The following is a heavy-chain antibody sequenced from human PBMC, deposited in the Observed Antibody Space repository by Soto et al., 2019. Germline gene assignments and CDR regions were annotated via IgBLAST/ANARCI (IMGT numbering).Heavy chain of an antibody. Sequence: EVQLLESGGGLVQPGGSLRLSCAASGFTFSSYAMSWVRQAPGKGLEWGSGIRGNGDSTYYADSVKGRFTISRDNSKHTLFLQMIRLRAEDTAIYYCAKKFCAGDCYSGYVDYWGQGTLVTVSS. CDR1: GFTFSSYA. J-gene: IGHJ4*02. V-gene: IGHV3-23*01. CDR3: AKKFCAGDCYSGYVDY. CDR2: IRGNGDST. D-gene: IGHD2-21*02.